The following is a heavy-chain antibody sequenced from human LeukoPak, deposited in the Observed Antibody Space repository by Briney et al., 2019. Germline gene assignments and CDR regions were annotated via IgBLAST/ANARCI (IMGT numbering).Heavy chain of an antibody. D-gene: IGHD3-9*01. CDR3: ARSPHILTGENFDY. J-gene: IGHJ4*02. CDR1: GYTFTGYY. CDR2: INPNSGGT. V-gene: IGHV1-2*02. Sequence: ASVKVSCKASGYTFTGYYMHWVRQAPGQGLEWMGWINPNSGGTNYAQRFQGRVTMTRDTSISTAYMELSRLRSDNTAIYYCARSPHILTGENFDYWGQGTLVTVSS.